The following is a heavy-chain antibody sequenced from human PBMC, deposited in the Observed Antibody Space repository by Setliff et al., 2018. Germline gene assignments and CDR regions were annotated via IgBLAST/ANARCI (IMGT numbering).Heavy chain of an antibody. CDR3: ASPRRDDLDSPFDAFDI. V-gene: IGHV4-38-2*01. D-gene: IGHD3-3*01. CDR2: MSHRGRT. Sequence: SETLSLTCGVSGASITSGHYWGWIRQPPGKGLEWIATMSHRGRTYYNPSLESRVTMSRDTSKNQFSLRLTSAAAADTAVYYCASPRRDDLDSPFDAFDIWGQGTRVTVSS. CDR1: GASITSGHY. J-gene: IGHJ3*02.